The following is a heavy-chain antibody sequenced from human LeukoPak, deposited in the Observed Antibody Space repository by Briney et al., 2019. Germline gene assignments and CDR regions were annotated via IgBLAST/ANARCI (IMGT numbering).Heavy chain of an antibody. Sequence: PGGSLRLSCAASGFTFSGSAMHWVRQASGKGLEWVGRIRSKANSYATAYAASVKGRFTISRDDSKNTAYLQMNSLKTEDTAVYYCTRQGLVAGSEDYWGQGTLVTVSS. D-gene: IGHD6-25*01. CDR1: GFTFSGSA. CDR2: IRSKANSYAT. V-gene: IGHV3-73*01. CDR3: TRQGLVAGSEDY. J-gene: IGHJ4*02.